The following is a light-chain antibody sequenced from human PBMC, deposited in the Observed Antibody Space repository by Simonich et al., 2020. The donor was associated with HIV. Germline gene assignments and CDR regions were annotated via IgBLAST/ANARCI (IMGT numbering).Light chain of an antibody. CDR2: EVT. V-gene: IGLV2-8*01. Sequence: QSALTQPPSASGSPGQSFTISCTGTSSDIGAFNYVSWYQQHPGKAPKHMIYEVTKRPSGVPDRFSGSKSGNTASLGVSGLQAEDEADYYCSSYAGTTLVFGGGTSLTVL. CDR1: SSDIGAFNY. J-gene: IGLJ2*01. CDR3: SSYAGTTLV.